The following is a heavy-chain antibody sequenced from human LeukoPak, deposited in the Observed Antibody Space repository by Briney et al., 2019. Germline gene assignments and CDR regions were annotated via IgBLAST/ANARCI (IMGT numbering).Heavy chain of an antibody. Sequence: PSETLSLTCTVSGGSISSSSYYWGWIRQPPGKGLEWIGSIYYSGSTYYNPSLKSRVTISVDTSKNQFSLKLSSVTAADTAVYYCARDPTVSQPPPDAFDIWGQGTMVTVSS. D-gene: IGHD4-17*01. CDR2: IYYSGST. CDR3: ARDPTVSQPPPDAFDI. J-gene: IGHJ3*02. V-gene: IGHV4-39*07. CDR1: GGSISSSSYY.